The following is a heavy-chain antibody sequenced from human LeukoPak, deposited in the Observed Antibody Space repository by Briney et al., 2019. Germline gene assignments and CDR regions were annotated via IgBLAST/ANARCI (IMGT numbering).Heavy chain of an antibody. J-gene: IGHJ4*02. CDR3: ARLSGWYWFDN. V-gene: IGHV3-64*01. CDR1: GYTFRSYA. D-gene: IGHD6-19*01. Sequence: PGGSLRLSCAASGYTFRSYAMQWVRQAPGKGLEYVSATSSDGRITHYANSVKGRFTISRDNSKSILYLQMGSLRVDDMAMYYCARLSGWYWFDNWGQGTLVTVSS. CDR2: TSSDGRIT.